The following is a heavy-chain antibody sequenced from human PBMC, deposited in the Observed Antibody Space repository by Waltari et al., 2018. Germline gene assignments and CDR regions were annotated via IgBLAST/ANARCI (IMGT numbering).Heavy chain of an antibody. J-gene: IGHJ6*02. CDR1: GGTFSSYA. Sequence: QVQLVQSGAEVKKPGSSVKVSCKASGGTFSSYAISWVRQAPGQGLEWMGGIIPIVGTANSAEKVQGSVTITADESTITDYMELSSLRAEDTAVYYCARGPELPDRYDFWSGYYMDVWGQGTTVTVSS. V-gene: IGHV1-69*01. CDR2: IIPIVGTA. D-gene: IGHD3-3*01. CDR3: ARGPELPDRYDFWSGYYMDV.